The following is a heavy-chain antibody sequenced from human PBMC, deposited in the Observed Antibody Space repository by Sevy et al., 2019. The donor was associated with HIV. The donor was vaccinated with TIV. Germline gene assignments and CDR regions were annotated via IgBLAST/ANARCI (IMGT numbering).Heavy chain of an antibody. CDR1: GYTLTELS. V-gene: IGHV1-24*01. CDR2: FDPEEGET. D-gene: IGHD1-26*01. Sequence: ASVKVSCKVSGYTLTELSMHWVRQAPGKGLEWMGGFDPEEGETIYAQKFQGRVTMTEDTSTDTAYMELSSLRSEDTAVYYCATPNNSGSYYYGMDVWGQGTTVTVSS. J-gene: IGHJ6*02. CDR3: ATPNNSGSYYYGMDV.